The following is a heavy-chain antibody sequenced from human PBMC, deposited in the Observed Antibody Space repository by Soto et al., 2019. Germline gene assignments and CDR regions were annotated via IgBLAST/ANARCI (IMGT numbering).Heavy chain of an antibody. D-gene: IGHD6-19*01. J-gene: IGHJ3*02. Sequence: ASVKVSCKASGYTFTNFGIGWVRQAPGQGLEWMGWISGYNGDTSYAQKFQGRVTMTTDRSTGTAYMDLRSLRSDDTAVYYCARVPYSSGWYFAFNIWGQGTMVTVS. CDR2: ISGYNGDT. CDR3: ARVPYSSGWYFAFNI. V-gene: IGHV1-18*01. CDR1: GYTFTNFG.